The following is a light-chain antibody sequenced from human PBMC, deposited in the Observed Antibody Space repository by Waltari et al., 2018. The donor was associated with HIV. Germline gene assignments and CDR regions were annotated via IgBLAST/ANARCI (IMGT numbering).Light chain of an antibody. V-gene: IGKV1-39*01. CDR2: AAP. Sequence: DIQMTQSPSSLSASVGDRVTITCRASQSISSYLTWYQHKPGTAPKLLVYAAPTLESGVPSRFSGSGSGTDFTLTISSLQPEDFATYYCQHSYRAPYSFGQGTKLEMK. CDR1: QSISSY. J-gene: IGKJ2*03. CDR3: QHSYRAPYS.